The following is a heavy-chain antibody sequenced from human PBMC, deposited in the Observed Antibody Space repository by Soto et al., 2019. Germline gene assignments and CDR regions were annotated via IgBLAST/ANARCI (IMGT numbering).Heavy chain of an antibody. Sequence: GGSLRLSCAASGFTFSSYGMHWVRQAPGKGLEWVAVIWYDGSNKYYADSVKGRFTISRDNSKNTLYLQMNSLRAEDTAVYYCARGNPLLRGITIHYYGMDVWGQGTTVTVSS. CDR1: GFTFSSYG. CDR3: ARGNPLLRGITIHYYGMDV. V-gene: IGHV3-33*01. CDR2: IWYDGSNK. D-gene: IGHD3-10*01. J-gene: IGHJ6*02.